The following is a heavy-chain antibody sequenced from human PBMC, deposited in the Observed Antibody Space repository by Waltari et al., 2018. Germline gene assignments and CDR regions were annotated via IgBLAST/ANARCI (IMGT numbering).Heavy chain of an antibody. Sequence: QVQLQESAPGLVKPSETLSLRCSVSGGSISSSSDYWGWIRRPPGKGLEWLGTVYYAGSTYSNQSLKSRLTMSADTSKTQFFLNLTSVTAADTAVYYCARVTGSSYGPYFENWGQGTLVTVSS. CDR2: VYYAGST. J-gene: IGHJ4*02. V-gene: IGHV4-39*01. D-gene: IGHD6-6*01. CDR3: ARVTGSSYGPYFEN. CDR1: GGSISSSSDY.